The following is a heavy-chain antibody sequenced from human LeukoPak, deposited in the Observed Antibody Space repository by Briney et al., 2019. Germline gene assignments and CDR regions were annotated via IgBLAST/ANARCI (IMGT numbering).Heavy chain of an antibody. CDR3: AREEFGTACFDS. Sequence: SETLSRTCTVSSGSISSGSYYWGWIRQPPGKGLEWVGSIYHSGSTFYNPSLKGRVTISVDTSKNQFYLKLTSVTAADTAVFFCAREEFGTACFDSWGQGTLVTVSS. CDR2: IYHSGST. V-gene: IGHV4-39*07. CDR1: SGSISSGSYY. D-gene: IGHD1-7*01. J-gene: IGHJ4*02.